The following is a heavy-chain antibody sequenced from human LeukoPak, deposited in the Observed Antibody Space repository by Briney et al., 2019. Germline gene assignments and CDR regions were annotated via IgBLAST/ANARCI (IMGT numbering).Heavy chain of an antibody. V-gene: IGHV4-31*03. J-gene: IGHJ4*02. D-gene: IGHD6-13*01. Sequence: SETLSLTCTVSGGSFSSGGYYWIWIRQHPGKGLEGFGFIYFSGSTYYNPSLKSGVTISIDTSKNQFSLKLSSVTAADTAVYYCARDTGYSFDYWGQGTMVTVSS. CDR3: ARDTGYSFDY. CDR2: IYFSGST. CDR1: GGSFSSGGYY.